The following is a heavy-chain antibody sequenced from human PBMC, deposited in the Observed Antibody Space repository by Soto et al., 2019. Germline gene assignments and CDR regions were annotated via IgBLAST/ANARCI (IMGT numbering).Heavy chain of an antibody. CDR1: GFTFNDYY. Sequence: QVQLVESGGGLVKPGGSLRLSCAVSGFTFNDYYMSWIRQAPGKGLEWISYISGGGSTTYHADSVRGRFTISRDNAKSSLFLQMNSLRVEDTAVYYCAREVRTSGWFRRLDSWGQGILVTVSS. CDR2: ISGGGSTT. D-gene: IGHD6-19*01. V-gene: IGHV3-11*01. J-gene: IGHJ4*02. CDR3: AREVRTSGWFRRLDS.